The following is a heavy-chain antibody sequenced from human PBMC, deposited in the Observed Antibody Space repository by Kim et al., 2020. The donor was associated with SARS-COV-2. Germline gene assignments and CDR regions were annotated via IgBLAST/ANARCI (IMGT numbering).Heavy chain of an antibody. CDR3: AREPSDTAIGRNYYYGMDV. V-gene: IGHV4-31*02. Sequence: SRVTISVDTSKNQFSLKLSSVTAADTAVYYCAREPSDTAIGRNYYYGMDVWGQGTTVTVSS. J-gene: IGHJ6*02. D-gene: IGHD5-18*01.